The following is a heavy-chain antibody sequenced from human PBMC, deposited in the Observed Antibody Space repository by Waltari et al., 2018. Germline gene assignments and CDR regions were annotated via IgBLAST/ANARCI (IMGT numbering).Heavy chain of an antibody. V-gene: IGHV4-39*01. CDR2: IYYSGTT. Sequence: QLQLQESGPGLMKPSETLSLTCTVPGGSISRSRYYWGWIRQSPGKGLEWIASIYYSGTTYYNPTLESRVTISGDTSKNQFSLRLTSVTAADTAVYYCARHWKRNGYRFDPWGQGTLVTVSS. CDR3: ARHWKRNGYRFDP. D-gene: IGHD5-12*01. J-gene: IGHJ5*02. CDR1: GGSISRSRYY.